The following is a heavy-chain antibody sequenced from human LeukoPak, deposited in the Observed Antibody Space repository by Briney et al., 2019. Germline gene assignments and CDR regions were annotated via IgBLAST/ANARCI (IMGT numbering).Heavy chain of an antibody. Sequence: SQTLSLTCTVSGGSIGSGSYYWSWIRQPAGKGLEWIGRIYSSGSTNYNPSLKSRVTISVDTSKNQFSLKLSSVTAAVTAVYYCARDIVSGWIDAFGIWGQGTMVTVSS. D-gene: IGHD6-19*01. J-gene: IGHJ3*02. V-gene: IGHV4-61*02. CDR3: ARDIVSGWIDAFGI. CDR1: GGSIGSGSYY. CDR2: IYSSGST.